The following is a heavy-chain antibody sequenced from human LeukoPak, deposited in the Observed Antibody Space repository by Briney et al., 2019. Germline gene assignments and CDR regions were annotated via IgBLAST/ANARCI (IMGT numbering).Heavy chain of an antibody. CDR3: TRQGRVLMVYARGYYMDV. CDR1: GGSISSSSYY. D-gene: IGHD2-8*01. V-gene: IGHV4-39*01. CDR2: IYYSGST. Sequence: PSETLSLTCTVSGGSISSSSYYWGWIRQPPGKGLEWIGSIYYSGSTYYNPSLKSRVTISVDTSKNQFSLKLSSVTAADTAVYYCTRQGRVLMVYARGYYMDVWGKGTTVTAPS. J-gene: IGHJ6*03.